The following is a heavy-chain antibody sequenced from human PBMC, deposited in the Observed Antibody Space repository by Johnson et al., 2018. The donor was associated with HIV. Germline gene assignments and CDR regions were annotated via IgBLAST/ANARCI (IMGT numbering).Heavy chain of an antibody. V-gene: IGHV3-11*04. D-gene: IGHD3-22*01. J-gene: IGHJ3*02. CDR3: ARDRGYWDAFDI. CDR1: GFTCSDYY. CDR2: ISSSGTTV. Sequence: QVQLVESGGGLVKPGGSLRLSCAASGFTCSDYYMGWIRQTPGKGLEWVSYISSSGTTVYYADSVKGRFSISRDNAKHSLYLQMNSLRAEDTAVYYCARDRGYWDAFDIWGQGTMVTVSS.